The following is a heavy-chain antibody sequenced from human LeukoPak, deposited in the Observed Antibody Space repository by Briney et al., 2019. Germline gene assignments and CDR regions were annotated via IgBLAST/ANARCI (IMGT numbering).Heavy chain of an antibody. CDR1: GDSISRYY. J-gene: IGHJ6*02. V-gene: IGHV4-59*01. CDR2: IHYSGST. Sequence: SETLSLTCTVSGDSISRYYWSWIRQPPGKGLEWIWYIHYSGSTNNNPSLKSRLTISIDTSKNQFSLKLSSVTAADTAVYYCARNYASGNYFDFYYYNMDVWGQGTTVTVSS. CDR3: ARNYASGNYFDFYYYNMDV. D-gene: IGHD3-10*01.